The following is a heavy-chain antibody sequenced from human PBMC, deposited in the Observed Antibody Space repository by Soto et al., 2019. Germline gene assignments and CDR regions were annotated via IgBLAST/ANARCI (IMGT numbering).Heavy chain of an antibody. D-gene: IGHD3-16*01. J-gene: IGHJ4*02. CDR3: ASCNSSAVDYPFDY. Sequence: ASVKLSCTESGYTFTSYYMHWVRQAPGQGLEWMGIINPSGGSTSYAQKFQGRVTMTRDTSTSTVYMELSSLRSEDTAVYYCASCNSSAVDYPFDYWGQGTLVTV. CDR2: INPSGGST. CDR1: GYTFTSYY. V-gene: IGHV1-46*01.